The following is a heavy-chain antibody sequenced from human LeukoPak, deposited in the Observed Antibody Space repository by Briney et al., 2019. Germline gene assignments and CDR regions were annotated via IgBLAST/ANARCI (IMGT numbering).Heavy chain of an antibody. V-gene: IGHV4-38-2*02. Sequence: SETLSLTCTVSGYSISSGYYWGWIRQPPGKGLEWIGSIYHSGSTYYNPSLKSRVTISVDTSKNQFSLKLSSVTAADTAVYYCAREGGSYGLYYFDYWGQGTLVTVSS. CDR2: IYHSGST. CDR3: AREGGSYGLYYFDY. D-gene: IGHD1-26*01. J-gene: IGHJ4*02. CDR1: GYSISSGYY.